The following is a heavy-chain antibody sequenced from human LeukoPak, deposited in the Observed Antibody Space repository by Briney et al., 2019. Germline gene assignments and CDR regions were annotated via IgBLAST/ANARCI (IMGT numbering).Heavy chain of an antibody. Sequence: SETLSLTCAVYGGSFSGYYWSWIRQPPGKGLEWIGEINHSGSTNYNPSLKSRVTISVDTSKNQFSLKLSSVTAADTAVYYCARGSNRAYDYWGQGTLVTVSS. CDR2: INHSGST. D-gene: IGHD1-14*01. CDR1: GGSFSGYY. CDR3: ARGSNRAYDY. J-gene: IGHJ4*02. V-gene: IGHV4-34*01.